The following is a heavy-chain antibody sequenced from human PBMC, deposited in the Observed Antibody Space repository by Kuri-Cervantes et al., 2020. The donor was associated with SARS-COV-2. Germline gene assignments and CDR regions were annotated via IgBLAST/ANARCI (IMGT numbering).Heavy chain of an antibody. Sequence: ASVKVSCKASGYTFTSYAMHWVRQAPGQRLEWMGWINAGNGNTVYSQKFQGRVTITRDTSASTAYMELSSLRSEDTAVYYCARDHYWFGRLKPYYFDYWGQGTLVTVSS. CDR3: ARDHYWFGRLKPYYFDY. CDR2: INAGNGNT. J-gene: IGHJ4*02. CDR1: GYTFTSYA. D-gene: IGHD3-10*01. V-gene: IGHV1-3*01.